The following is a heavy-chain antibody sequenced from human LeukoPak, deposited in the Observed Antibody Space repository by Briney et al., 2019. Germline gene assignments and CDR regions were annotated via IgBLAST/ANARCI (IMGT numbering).Heavy chain of an antibody. CDR1: GGSISTYY. Sequence: SETLSLTCTVSGGSISTYYWYWIRQPPGKGLEWIGYISNSGITTYNPSLKSRGTISLDASNSQFSLKLNSVTAADTAVYYCARSGGYSSSWSLWGQGTLVTVSS. D-gene: IGHD6-13*01. V-gene: IGHV4-59*01. CDR3: ARSGGYSSSWSL. J-gene: IGHJ4*02. CDR2: ISNSGIT.